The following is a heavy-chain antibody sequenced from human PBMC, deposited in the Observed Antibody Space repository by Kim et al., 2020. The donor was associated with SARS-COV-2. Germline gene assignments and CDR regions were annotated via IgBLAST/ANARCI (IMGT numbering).Heavy chain of an antibody. V-gene: IGHV3-21*01. CDR2: ISSSSSYI. CDR1: GFTFSSYN. J-gene: IGHJ6*02. CDR3: ARVGGCIYFRGGSCSYYYYGMDV. Sequence: GGSLRLSCAASGFTFSSYNMNWVRQAPGKGLEWVSSISSSSSYIYYADSVKGRFTISRDNAKNSLYLQMNSLRAEDTAVYYCARVGGCIYFRGGSCSYYYYGMDVWGQGTTVPVSS. D-gene: IGHD2-15*01.